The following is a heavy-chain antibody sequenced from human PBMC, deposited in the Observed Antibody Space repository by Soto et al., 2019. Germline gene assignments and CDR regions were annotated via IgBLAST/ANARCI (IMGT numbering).Heavy chain of an antibody. CDR2: IYSGGST. D-gene: IGHD2-2*01. CDR3: ARGEQDIVVVPAAMTADSYYYYYYMDV. V-gene: IGHV3-66*01. J-gene: IGHJ6*03. CDR1: GFTVSSNY. Sequence: GGSLRLSCAASGFTVSSNYMSWVRQAPGKGLEWVSVIYSGGSTYYADSVKGRFTISRDNSKNTLYLQMNSLRAEDTAVYYCARGEQDIVVVPAAMTADSYYYYYYMDVWGKGTTVTVSS.